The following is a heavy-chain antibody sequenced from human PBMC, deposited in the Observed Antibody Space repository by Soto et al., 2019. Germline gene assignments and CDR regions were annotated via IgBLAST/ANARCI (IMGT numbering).Heavy chain of an antibody. CDR2: IYHSGST. J-gene: IGHJ6*02. CDR1: GGSISRGGYS. Sequence: SETLSLTCAVSGGSISRGGYSWNWIRQRPGKGLEWIGYIYHSGSTYYNPSLRSRVTISVDLSKNQFSLKLSSVTAADTAVYYCARGVGFGCSSTSCANYYYYGMDVWGQGTTVTVSS. CDR3: ARGVGFGCSSTSCANYYYYGMDV. V-gene: IGHV4-30-2*01. D-gene: IGHD2-2*01.